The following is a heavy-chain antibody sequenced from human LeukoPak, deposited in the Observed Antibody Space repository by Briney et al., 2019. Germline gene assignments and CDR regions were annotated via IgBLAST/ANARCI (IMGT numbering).Heavy chain of an antibody. D-gene: IGHD1-26*01. J-gene: IGHJ4*02. CDR2: IKSKTDGGTT. V-gene: IGHV3-15*01. CDR3: TTDYSGSYPSLVY. CDR1: GFTFSNAW. Sequence: MTGGSLRLSCAASGFTFSNAWMSWVRQAPGKGLEWVGRIKSKTDGGTTDYAAPVKGRFTISRDDSKNTLYLQMNILKTEDKAVYYCTTDYSGSYPSLVYWGQGNLVTVSS.